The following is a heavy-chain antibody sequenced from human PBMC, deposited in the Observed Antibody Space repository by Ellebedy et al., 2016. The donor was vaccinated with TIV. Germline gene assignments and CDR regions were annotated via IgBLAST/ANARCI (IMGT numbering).Heavy chain of an antibody. D-gene: IGHD1-14*01. Sequence: GESLKISCAASGFTFSSYWMSWVRQAPGKGLEWVSGIVGSGAEKYADSVKGRFTISRDNSMSTLSLQMSSLRADDTAIYYCVRGRSGTYIHHAFDSWGQGTLVTVSS. J-gene: IGHJ4*02. CDR1: GFTFSSYW. CDR3: VRGRSGTYIHHAFDS. CDR2: IVGSGA. V-gene: IGHV3-23*01.